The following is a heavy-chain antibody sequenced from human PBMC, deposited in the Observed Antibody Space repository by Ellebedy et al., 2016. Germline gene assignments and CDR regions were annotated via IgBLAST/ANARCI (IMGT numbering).Heavy chain of an antibody. D-gene: IGHD4-11*01. CDR1: GFTFSSYA. CDR3: ATWLNSNYGPYYMDV. Sequence: GGSLRLXXAASGFTFSSYAMSWVRQAPGKGLEWVSAISGSGGSTYYADSVKGRFTISRDNSKNTLYLQMNSLRAEDTAVYYCATWLNSNYGPYYMDVWGKGTTVTVSS. V-gene: IGHV3-23*01. CDR2: ISGSGGST. J-gene: IGHJ6*03.